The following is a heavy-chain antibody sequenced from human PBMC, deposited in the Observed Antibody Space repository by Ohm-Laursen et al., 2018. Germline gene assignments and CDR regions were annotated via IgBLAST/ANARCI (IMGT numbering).Heavy chain of an antibody. J-gene: IGHJ6*02. CDR1: GFIFSSYS. Sequence: GSLRLSCTASGFIFSSYSMSWVRQAPGKGLEWVSSISSSSGSIYYADSMKGRFTISRDNAKNSLHLQMNSLRAEDTAVYYCARAHYDFWSGYARTDYGMDVWGQGTTVTVSS. CDR2: ISSSSGSI. D-gene: IGHD3-3*01. CDR3: ARAHYDFWSGYARTDYGMDV. V-gene: IGHV3-21*01.